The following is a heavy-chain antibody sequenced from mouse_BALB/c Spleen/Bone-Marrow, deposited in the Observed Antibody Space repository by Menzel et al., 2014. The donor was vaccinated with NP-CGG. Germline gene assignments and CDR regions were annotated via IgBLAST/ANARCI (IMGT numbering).Heavy chain of an antibody. CDR2: INPSTGYT. CDR1: GYTFTSYW. Sequence: QVQLQQSGAELAKPGASVKMSCKAFGYTFTSYWMHWVKQRPGQGLEWIGYINPSTGYTESNQKFKDKATLTADKSSSTAYMKLSSITSEDSAVYYGARSGGNDGFSYWGQGTPLTVSS. V-gene: IGHV1-7*01. D-gene: IGHD2-2*01. CDR3: ARSGGNDGFSY. J-gene: IGHJ2*01.